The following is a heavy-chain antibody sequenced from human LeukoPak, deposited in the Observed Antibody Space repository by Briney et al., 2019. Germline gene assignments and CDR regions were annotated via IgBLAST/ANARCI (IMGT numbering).Heavy chain of an antibody. CDR3: ARGGYYYDSSGYYAFDI. CDR2: MNPNSGNT. J-gene: IGHJ3*02. Sequence: ASVKVSCKASGYTFTSYDINWVRQATGQGLEWMGWMNPNSGNTGYAQKFQGRVTMTRDTSISTAYMELSRLRSDDTAVYYCARGGYYYDSSGYYAFDIWGQGTMVTVSS. D-gene: IGHD3-22*01. V-gene: IGHV1-8*01. CDR1: GYTFTSYD.